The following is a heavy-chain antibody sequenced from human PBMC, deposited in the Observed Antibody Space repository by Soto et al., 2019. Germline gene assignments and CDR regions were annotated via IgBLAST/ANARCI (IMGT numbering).Heavy chain of an antibody. CDR1: GFTFSSYW. CDR2: IKQDGSEK. Sequence: GGSLRLSCAASGFTFSSYWMSWVRQAPGKGLEWVANIKQDGSEKYDVDSVKGRFTISRDNAKNSLYLQMNSLRAEDTAVYYCARDLLLWFGELLNYYGMDVWGQGTTVTVSS. J-gene: IGHJ6*02. V-gene: IGHV3-7*01. CDR3: ARDLLLWFGELLNYYGMDV. D-gene: IGHD3-10*01.